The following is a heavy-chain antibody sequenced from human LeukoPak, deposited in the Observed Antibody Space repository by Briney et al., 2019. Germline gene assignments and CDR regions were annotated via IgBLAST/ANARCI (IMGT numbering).Heavy chain of an antibody. CDR1: GFTFSSYA. Sequence: GGSLRLSCAASGFTFSSYAMSWVRQAPGKGLEWVSAISGSGGSTYYADSVKGRFTISRDNSKNTLYLQMNSLRAEDTAVYYCAKDGLTYCGGDCPDEYFQHWGQGTLVTVSS. D-gene: IGHD2-21*02. V-gene: IGHV3-23*01. CDR2: ISGSGGST. J-gene: IGHJ1*01. CDR3: AKDGLTYCGGDCPDEYFQH.